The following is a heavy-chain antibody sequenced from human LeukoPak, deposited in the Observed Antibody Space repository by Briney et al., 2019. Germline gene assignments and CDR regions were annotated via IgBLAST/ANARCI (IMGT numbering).Heavy chain of an antibody. D-gene: IGHD3-16*01. CDR1: GYSISSGYY. Sequence: SGTLSLTCTVSGYSISSGYYWGWIRQPPGKGLEWIGSIYHSGSTYYNPSLKSRVTISVDTSKNQFSLKLSSVTAADTAVYYCARARTLVWGSYLRFDYWGQGTLVTVSS. V-gene: IGHV4-38-2*02. CDR2: IYHSGST. J-gene: IGHJ4*02. CDR3: ARARTLVWGSYLRFDY.